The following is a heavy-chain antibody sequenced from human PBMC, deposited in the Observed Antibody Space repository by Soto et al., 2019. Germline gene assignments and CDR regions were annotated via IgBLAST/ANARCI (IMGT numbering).Heavy chain of an antibody. Sequence: SETLSLTCAVYGGSFSGYYWSWIRQPPGKGLEWIGEINHSGSTNYNPSLKSRVTISVDTSKNQFSLKLSSVTAADTAVYYCARYYDILTGYYYFDYWGQGTLVTVSS. J-gene: IGHJ4*02. CDR1: GGSFSGYY. V-gene: IGHV4-34*01. D-gene: IGHD3-9*01. CDR2: INHSGST. CDR3: ARYYDILTGYYYFDY.